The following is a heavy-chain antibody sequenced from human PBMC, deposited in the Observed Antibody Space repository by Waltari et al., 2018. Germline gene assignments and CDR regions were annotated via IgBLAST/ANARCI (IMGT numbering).Heavy chain of an antibody. CDR1: GGSISSGDYY. J-gene: IGHJ4*02. Sequence: QVQLQESGPGLVKPSQTLSLTCTVSGGSISSGDYYWSWIRQPPGKWLEWIGYIYYSGSTNSTPSLKSRVTISVDTSKNQFSLKLNSVTAADTAVYYCARIKEGGSGWYDHFDYWGQGTLVTVSS. CDR2: IYYSGST. V-gene: IGHV4-30-4*08. CDR3: ARIKEGGSGWYDHFDY. D-gene: IGHD6-19*01.